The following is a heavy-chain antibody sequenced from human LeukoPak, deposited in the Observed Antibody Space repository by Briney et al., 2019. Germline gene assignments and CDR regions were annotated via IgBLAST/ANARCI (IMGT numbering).Heavy chain of an antibody. CDR2: ISSSSSYI. CDR1: GFTFSSYS. CDR3: ARDHSSSGMDV. J-gene: IGHJ6*02. Sequence: GGSLGLSCAASGFTFSSYSMNWVRQAPGKGLEWVSSISSSSSYIYYADSVKGRFTISRDNAKNSLYLQMNSLRAEDTAVYYCARDHSSSGMDVWGQGTTVTVSS. V-gene: IGHV3-21*01.